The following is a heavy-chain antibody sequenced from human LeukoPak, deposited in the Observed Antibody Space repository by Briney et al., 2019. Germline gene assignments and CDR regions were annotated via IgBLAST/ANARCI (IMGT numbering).Heavy chain of an antibody. CDR2: INHSGST. D-gene: IGHD2-2*01. J-gene: IGHJ4*02. CDR1: GGSFSGYY. Sequence: SETLSLTCAVYGGSFSGYYWSWIRQPPGKGLEWIGEINHSGSTNYNPSLKSRVTISVDTSKNQFSLKLSSVTAADTAVYYCARAEDIVVVPAAKTGAYDYWGQGTLVTVSS. V-gene: IGHV4-34*01. CDR3: ARAEDIVVVPAAKTGAYDY.